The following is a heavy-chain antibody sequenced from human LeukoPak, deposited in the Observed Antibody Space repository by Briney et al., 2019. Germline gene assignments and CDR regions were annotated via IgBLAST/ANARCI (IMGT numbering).Heavy chain of an antibody. CDR3: TREAAAGIDY. D-gene: IGHD6-13*01. Sequence: GGSLRLSCAASGFTFSTYWMSWVRQAPGKGLEWVANIKQDGSEKYYLDSVKGRFTISRDNAKNSLYLQMDSLRAEDTAVYFCTREAAAGIDYWGQGTLVTASS. CDR1: GFTFSTYW. J-gene: IGHJ4*02. V-gene: IGHV3-7*01. CDR2: IKQDGSEK.